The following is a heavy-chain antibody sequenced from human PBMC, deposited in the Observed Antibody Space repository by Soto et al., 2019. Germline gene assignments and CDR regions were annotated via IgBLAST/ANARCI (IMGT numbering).Heavy chain of an antibody. CDR2: INPNGGIT. CDR1: GYTFTHYY. Sequence: ASVKVSCKASGYTFTHYYIHWVRQAPGQGLEWMGIINPNGGITTYAQKFRAGFSMTRDTSTSTVYLELSSLRSEDSAVYYWATSVNSAMAFDYWGQGTLVTVSS. V-gene: IGHV1-46*01. D-gene: IGHD5-18*01. CDR3: ATSVNSAMAFDY. J-gene: IGHJ4*02.